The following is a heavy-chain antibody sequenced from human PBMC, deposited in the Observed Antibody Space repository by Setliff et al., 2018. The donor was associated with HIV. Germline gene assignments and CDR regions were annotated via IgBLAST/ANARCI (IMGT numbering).Heavy chain of an antibody. Sequence: ASETLSLTCTASGDSMNDYYWTWIRQPAGKALEWIGRINNFKPSLRSRVSMSIDTSKNQFSLKLNSVTALDTAVYYCARDSPLSHFDYWGQGILVTVSS. CDR3: ARDSPLSHFDY. V-gene: IGHV4-4*07. CDR1: GDSMNDYY. CDR2: IN. J-gene: IGHJ4*02.